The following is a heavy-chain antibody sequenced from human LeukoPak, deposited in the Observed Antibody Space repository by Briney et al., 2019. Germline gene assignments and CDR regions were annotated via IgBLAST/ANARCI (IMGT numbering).Heavy chain of an antibody. CDR3: AKRLQLVPY. J-gene: IGHJ4*02. Sequence: PGGSLRLSFAASRFTFSSYTMSCVRQAPGKGLEWVSAISGSGGSTYYADSVKGRFTISRDNSKNTLYLQMNSLRAEDTAVYYCAKRLQLVPYWGQGTMVTVSS. CDR1: RFTFSSYT. V-gene: IGHV3-23*01. CDR2: ISGSGGST. D-gene: IGHD6-13*01.